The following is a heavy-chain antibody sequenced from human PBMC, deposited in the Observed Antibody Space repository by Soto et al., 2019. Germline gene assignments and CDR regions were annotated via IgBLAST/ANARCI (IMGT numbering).Heavy chain of an antibody. Sequence: QVQLVQSGAEVRKPGSSVKVSCKASGGTFRSYAVSWVRQAPGQGLEWMGGIIPILGTTNYAQSFQGRGTITAAKATSTAYMELTSLRSEDTAVYSSARSFDSFGAVIASPSGGSFAFWGPGPLVTVSS. V-gene: IGHV1-69*14. CDR3: ARSFDSFGAVIASPSGGSFAF. CDR2: IIPILGTT. D-gene: IGHD3-16*02. CDR1: GGTFRSYA. J-gene: IGHJ4*02.